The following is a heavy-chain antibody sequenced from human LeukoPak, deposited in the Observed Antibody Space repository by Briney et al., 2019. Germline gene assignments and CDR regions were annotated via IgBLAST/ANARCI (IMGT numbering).Heavy chain of an antibody. CDR3: ARSPHYYYQSSGYHGYFDY. J-gene: IGHJ4*02. CDR2: IFYSGNT. D-gene: IGHD3-22*01. CDR1: GGSISNYY. Sequence: PSETLSLTCTVSGGSISNYYWSWIRQPPGKGLEWIGYIFYSGNTNYNPSLKSRLTISLDTSKNQFSLKLSSVTAAGTAVYYCARSPHYYYQSSGYHGYFDYWGRGTLVTVCS. V-gene: IGHV4-59*01.